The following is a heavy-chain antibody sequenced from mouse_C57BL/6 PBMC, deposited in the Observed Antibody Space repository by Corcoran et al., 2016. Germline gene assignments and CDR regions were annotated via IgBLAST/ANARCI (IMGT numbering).Heavy chain of an antibody. CDR3: ARGGYSNPLFDY. D-gene: IGHD2-5*01. V-gene: IGHV1-26*01. CDR2: INPNNGGT. CDR1: GYTFTDYY. Sequence: EVQLQQSGPELVKPGASVKISCKASGYTFTDYYMNWVKQSHGKSLEWIGDINPNNGGTSYNQKFKGKATLTVDKSSSTAYMELRSLTSEDSAVYYCARGGYSNPLFDYWGQGTTLTVSS. J-gene: IGHJ2*01.